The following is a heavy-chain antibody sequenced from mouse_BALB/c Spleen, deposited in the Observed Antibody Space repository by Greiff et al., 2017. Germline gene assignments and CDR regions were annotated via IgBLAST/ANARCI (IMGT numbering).Heavy chain of an antibody. V-gene: IGHV3-6*02. CDR2: ISYDGSN. J-gene: IGHJ3*01. D-gene: IGHD2-2*01. CDR1: GYSITSGYY. Sequence: DVQLQESGPGLVKPSQSLSLTCSVTGYSITSGYYWNWIRQFPGNKLEWMGYISYDGSNNYNPSLKNRISITRDTSKNQFFLKLNSVTTEDTATYYCARGPNGYGGWFAYWGQGTLVTVSA. CDR3: ARGPNGYGGWFAY.